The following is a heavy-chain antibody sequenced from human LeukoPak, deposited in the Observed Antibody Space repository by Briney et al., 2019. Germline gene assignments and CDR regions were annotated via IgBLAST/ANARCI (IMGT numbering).Heavy chain of an antibody. D-gene: IGHD2-15*01. Sequence: GGSLRLSWAASGFTFSNAWMSWVRQAPGKGLEWVGRIKSKTDGGTTDYAATVKGRFTISRDDSKNTLYLQMNSLKTEDTAVYYCTTDQYCSGGSCYSGDYWGQGTLVTVSS. CDR3: TTDQYCSGGSCYSGDY. CDR2: IKSKTDGGTT. J-gene: IGHJ4*02. V-gene: IGHV3-15*01. CDR1: GFTFSNAW.